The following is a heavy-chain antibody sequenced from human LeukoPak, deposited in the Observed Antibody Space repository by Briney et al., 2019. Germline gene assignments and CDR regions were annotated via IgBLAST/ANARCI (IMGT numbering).Heavy chain of an antibody. CDR3: ARDLGVTWIQFWFDP. V-gene: IGHV1-2*02. J-gene: IGHJ5*02. CDR1: GYTFTGYY. CDR2: INPNSGGT. D-gene: IGHD5-18*01. Sequence: VASVKVSCKASGYTFTGYYMHWVRQAPGQGLEWMGWINPNSGGTNYAQKFQGRVTMTRDTSISTAYMELSRLRSDDTAVYYCARDLGVTWIQFWFDPWGQGTLVTVSS.